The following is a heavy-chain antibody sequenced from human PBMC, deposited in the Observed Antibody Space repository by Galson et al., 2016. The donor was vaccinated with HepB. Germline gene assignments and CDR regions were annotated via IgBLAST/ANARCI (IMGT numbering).Heavy chain of an antibody. Sequence: SVKVSCKASGYRFPTYGISWVRQAPGQGLEWLGWISANSGTTRYAEKFQDRVTMTRDTSASSVYMDLRSLRSDDTAVYYCARDVQYRFDYWGQGSLVTVAS. D-gene: IGHD1-1*01. CDR1: GYRFPTYG. CDR3: ARDVQYRFDY. J-gene: IGHJ4*02. CDR2: ISANSGTT. V-gene: IGHV1-18*04.